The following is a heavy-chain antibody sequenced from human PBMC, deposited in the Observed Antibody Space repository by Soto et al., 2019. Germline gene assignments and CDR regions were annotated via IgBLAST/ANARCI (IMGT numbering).Heavy chain of an antibody. V-gene: IGHV3-7*05. CDR3: ARDVSPGSSSVYLDAFDI. CDR1: GFTLSAYW. Sequence: EVQLEESGGDLVQPGGSLRLSCAASGFTLSAYWMTWVRQAPGKGLEWVANINRDGSKKSYLDSVRGRFTISRDTVGNSLYLQMDSLRADDTALYYCARDVSPGSSSVYLDAFDIWGQGTMVTVSS. D-gene: IGHD6-13*01. J-gene: IGHJ3*02. CDR2: INRDGSKK.